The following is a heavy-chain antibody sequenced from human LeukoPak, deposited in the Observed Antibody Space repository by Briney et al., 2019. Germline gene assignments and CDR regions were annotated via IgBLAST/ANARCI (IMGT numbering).Heavy chain of an antibody. V-gene: IGHV5-51*01. CDR2: IYPGDSDT. Sequence: PGESLKISCKGSGYSFTSYWIGWVRQMPGKGLEWMGIIYPGDSDTRYSPSFQGQVTISADKSISTAYLQWSSLKASDTAMYYCARHSVPRPAMVWIDYWGQGTLVTVSS. D-gene: IGHD5-18*01. CDR1: GYSFTSYW. CDR3: ARHSVPRPAMVWIDY. J-gene: IGHJ4*02.